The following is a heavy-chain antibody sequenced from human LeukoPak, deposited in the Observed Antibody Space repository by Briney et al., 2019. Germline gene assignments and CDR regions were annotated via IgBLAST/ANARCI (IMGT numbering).Heavy chain of an antibody. V-gene: IGHV3-30-3*01. Sequence: GGSLRLSCAASGFTFSSYAMHWVRQAPGKGLEWVAVISYDGSNKYYADSVKGRFTISRDNSKNTLYLQMNSLRAEDTAVYYCARAQLTTDAFDIWGQGSMVTVSS. CDR1: GFTFSSYA. D-gene: IGHD1-1*01. CDR3: ARAQLTTDAFDI. J-gene: IGHJ3*02. CDR2: ISYDGSNK.